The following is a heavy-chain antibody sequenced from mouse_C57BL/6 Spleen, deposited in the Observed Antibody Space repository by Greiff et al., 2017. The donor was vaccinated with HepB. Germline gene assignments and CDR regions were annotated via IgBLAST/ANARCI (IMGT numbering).Heavy chain of an antibody. CDR1: GYTFTSYW. J-gene: IGHJ3*01. V-gene: IGHV1-52*01. CDR3: ARNRYYGNSPFAC. Sequence: VKLQQPGAELVRPGSSVKLSCKASGYTFTSYWMHWVKQRPIQGLEWIGNIDPSDSETHYNQKFKDKATLTVDKSSSTAYMQLSSLTSEDSAVYDGARNRYYGNSPFACWGKTTLVTVAA. D-gene: IGHD1-1*01. CDR2: IDPSDSET.